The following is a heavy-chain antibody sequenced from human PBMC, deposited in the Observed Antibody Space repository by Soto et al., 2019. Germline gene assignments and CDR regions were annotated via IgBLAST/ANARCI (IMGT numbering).Heavy chain of an antibody. CDR1: GFTFSSYW. V-gene: IGHV3-74*01. D-gene: IGHD6-19*01. J-gene: IGHJ6*03. CDR3: VRGSPQTLYYFYYMDD. Sequence: EVQLVESGGGLVQPGGSLRLSCAASGFTFSSYWMHWVRQAPGKGLVWVSRINTYGSTTTYADFVKGRFTITRDNAKNTLYLQMNSLRAEDTAVYYCVRGSPQTLYYFYYMDDWGKGTTVTVSS. CDR2: INTYGSTT.